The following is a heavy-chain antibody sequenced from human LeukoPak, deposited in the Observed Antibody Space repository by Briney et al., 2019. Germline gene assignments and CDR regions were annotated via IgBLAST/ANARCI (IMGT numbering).Heavy chain of an antibody. CDR3: ARGRSSWSSAEYFQH. Sequence: SETLSLTCAVYGGSFSGYYWSWIRQPPGKGLEWIGEINHSGSTNYNPSLKSRVTISVDTSKNQFSLKLSSVTAADTAVYYCARGRSSWSSAEYFQHWGQGTLVTVSS. V-gene: IGHV4-34*01. D-gene: IGHD6-13*01. CDR2: INHSGST. J-gene: IGHJ1*01. CDR1: GGSFSGYY.